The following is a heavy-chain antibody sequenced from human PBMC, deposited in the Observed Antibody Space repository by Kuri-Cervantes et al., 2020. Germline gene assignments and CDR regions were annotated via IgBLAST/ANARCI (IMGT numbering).Heavy chain of an antibody. CDR2: MRYDGISE. CDR1: GFTFSTYG. J-gene: IGHJ3*02. D-gene: IGHD4-17*01. V-gene: IGHV3-30*02. Sequence: GESLKISCAASGFTFSTYGMHWVRQAPGKGLEWVTFMRYDGISEYYADSVKGRFTISRDNSKNTLYLQMNSLRAEDTAVYYCAKEEARGTVTDAKSAFHIWGQGTLVTVSS. CDR3: AKEEARGTVTDAKSAFHI.